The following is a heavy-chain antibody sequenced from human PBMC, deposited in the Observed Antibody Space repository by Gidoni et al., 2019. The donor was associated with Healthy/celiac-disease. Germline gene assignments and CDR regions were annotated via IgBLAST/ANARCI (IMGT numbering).Heavy chain of an antibody. J-gene: IGHJ2*01. D-gene: IGHD1-26*01. CDR2: IVVGSGNT. CDR3: AAASGSYYPNWYFDL. Sequence: QMQLVQSGPEVKKPGTSVKVSCKASGFTFTSPAVQWVRQARGQRLEWIGWIVVGSGNTNYAQKFQERVTITRDMSTSTAYMELSSLRSEDTAVYYCAAASGSYYPNWYFDLWGRGTLVTVSS. CDR1: GFTFTSPA. V-gene: IGHV1-58*01.